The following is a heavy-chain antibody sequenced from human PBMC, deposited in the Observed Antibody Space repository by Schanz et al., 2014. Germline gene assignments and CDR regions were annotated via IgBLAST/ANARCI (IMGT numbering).Heavy chain of an antibody. CDR2: IVPIAGIT. Sequence: QVHLVQSGAEVHKPGSSVKVSCKASGGTFSSDTFSWVRQAPGQGLEWMGRIVPIAGITNYAQRFQGRVTITADKSSDTAYKELSSLRSEDTAVYYCARATTAWPFDLWGQGTLVTVSS. CDR3: ARATTAWPFDL. J-gene: IGHJ4*02. V-gene: IGHV1-69*09. D-gene: IGHD4-17*01. CDR1: GGTFSSDT.